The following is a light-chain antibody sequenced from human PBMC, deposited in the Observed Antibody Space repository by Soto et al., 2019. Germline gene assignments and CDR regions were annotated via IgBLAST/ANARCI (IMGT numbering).Light chain of an antibody. Sequence: QSALTQPASVSGSPGQSITISCTGTSSDVGGYNYVSWYQQHPGKAPKLMIYDVTKRPSGVPDRFSGSKSGNTASLTISGLQAEDEADYYCCSYAGSYTYVFATGTKLTVL. V-gene: IGLV2-11*01. CDR3: CSYAGSYTYV. CDR1: SSDVGGYNY. CDR2: DVT. J-gene: IGLJ1*01.